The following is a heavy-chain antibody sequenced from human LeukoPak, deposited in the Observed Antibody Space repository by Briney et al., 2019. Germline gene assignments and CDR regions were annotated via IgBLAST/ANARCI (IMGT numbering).Heavy chain of an antibody. V-gene: IGHV3-74*01. D-gene: IGHD3/OR15-3a*01. CDR2: INSDGSTT. Sequence: GGSLRLSCAASGFTFSTYWMHWVRHAPGKGLVWVSRINSDGSTTIYADSVTGRFTISRDDAKNTLYLQINSLRDEDTAIYYCAYVIWTIWGQGTLVAVSS. CDR3: AYVIWTI. J-gene: IGHJ4*02. CDR1: GFTFSTYW.